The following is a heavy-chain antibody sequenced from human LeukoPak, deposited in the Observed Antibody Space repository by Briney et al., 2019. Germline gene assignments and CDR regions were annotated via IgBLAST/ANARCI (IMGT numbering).Heavy chain of an antibody. D-gene: IGHD6-6*01. Sequence: KPSETLSLTCTVSGGSISSYYWSWIRQPAGKGLEWIGRIYTSGSTNYNPSFKSRVTISVDKSKNQFSLKLSSVTAADTAVYYCARDLEYSSSVRRYYYYYMDVWGKGTTVTVSS. CDR1: GGSISSYY. CDR2: IYTSGST. J-gene: IGHJ6*03. CDR3: ARDLEYSSSVRRYYYYYMDV. V-gene: IGHV4-4*07.